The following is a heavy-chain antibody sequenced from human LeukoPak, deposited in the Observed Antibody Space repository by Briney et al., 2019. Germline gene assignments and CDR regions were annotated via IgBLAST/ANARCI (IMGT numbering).Heavy chain of an antibody. CDR1: GFTFSSYA. V-gene: IGHV3-23*01. D-gene: IGHD1-1*01. CDR2: ISGSGGST. Sequence: GGSLRLSCAASGFTFSSYAMSWVRQAPGKGLEWVSAISGSGGSTCYADSVKGRFTISRDNSKNTLYLQMDSLRAEDTAVYYCAKDSHQLGDAFDIWGQGTMVTVSS. J-gene: IGHJ3*02. CDR3: AKDSHQLGDAFDI.